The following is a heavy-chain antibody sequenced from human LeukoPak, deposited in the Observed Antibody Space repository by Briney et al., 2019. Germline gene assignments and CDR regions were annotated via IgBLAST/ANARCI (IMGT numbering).Heavy chain of an antibody. J-gene: IGHJ4*02. Sequence: EASVKVSCKASGYTFTSYGISWVRQAPGQGLEWMGWISAYNGNTNYAQKLQGRVTMTTDTSTSTAYMELRSLRSDDTAVYYCARRPHDSSAPPFDYWGQGTLVTVSS. CDR1: GYTFTSYG. CDR3: ARRPHDSSAPPFDY. V-gene: IGHV1-18*01. D-gene: IGHD4-11*01. CDR2: ISAYNGNT.